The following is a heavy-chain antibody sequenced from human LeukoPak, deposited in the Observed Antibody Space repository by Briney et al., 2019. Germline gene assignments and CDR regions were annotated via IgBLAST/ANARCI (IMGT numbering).Heavy chain of an antibody. Sequence: PGGSLRLSCAASGFTFSSYGMHWVRQAPGKGLEWVAVISYDGSNKYYADSVKGRFTISRDNSKNTLYLQMNSLRAEDTAVYYCAKDRLSYCSGGSCYGGYWGQGTLVTVSS. CDR1: GFTFSSYG. V-gene: IGHV3-30*18. CDR3: AKDRLSYCSGGSCYGGY. CDR2: ISYDGSNK. D-gene: IGHD2-15*01. J-gene: IGHJ4*02.